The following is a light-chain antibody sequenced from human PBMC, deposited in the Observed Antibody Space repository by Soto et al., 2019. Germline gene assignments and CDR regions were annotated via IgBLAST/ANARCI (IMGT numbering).Light chain of an antibody. CDR3: QQYNAYPWT. Sequence: DIQMTQSPSTLSASLGDRVTITCRASQSISTWLAWYQQKPGRAPKLLIYKAASLQSDVPSGFSGSGSGTEFTLTISSLQHDDYATYDCQQYNAYPWTFGQGTKVEIK. J-gene: IGKJ1*01. CDR2: KAA. CDR1: QSISTW. V-gene: IGKV1-5*03.